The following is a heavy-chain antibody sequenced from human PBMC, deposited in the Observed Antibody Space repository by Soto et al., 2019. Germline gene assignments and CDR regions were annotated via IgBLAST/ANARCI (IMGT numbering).Heavy chain of an antibody. D-gene: IGHD3-16*01. V-gene: IGHV1-18*01. CDR3: ARAADRFDLVWGRNDAIDI. Sequence: QVQLLQSGPEVTKPGASVKVSCRAFGYRLTAFGISCVRPAPGQGLEWVGWSRADNSHPNYAKSLQGRVNVTTDTPSNTAYMGLTSLTSADTDVYYCARAADRFDLVWGRNDAIDIWGQGTLVFVSS. J-gene: IGHJ3*02. CDR1: GYRLTAFG. CDR2: SRADNSHP.